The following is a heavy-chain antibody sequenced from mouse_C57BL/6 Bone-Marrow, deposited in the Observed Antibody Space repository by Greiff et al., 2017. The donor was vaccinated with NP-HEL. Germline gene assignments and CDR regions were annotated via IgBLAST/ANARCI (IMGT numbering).Heavy chain of an antibody. CDR3: AKGYGKGYFDV. CDR1: GFSLTSYG. Sequence: VQGVESGPGLVQPSQSLSITCTVSGFSLTSYGVHWVRQSPGKGLEWLGVIWRGGSTDYNAAFMSRLSITKDNSKSQVFFKMNSLQADDTAIYYCAKGYGKGYFDVWGTGTTVTVSS. CDR2: IWRGGST. D-gene: IGHD2-10*02. J-gene: IGHJ1*03. V-gene: IGHV2-5*01.